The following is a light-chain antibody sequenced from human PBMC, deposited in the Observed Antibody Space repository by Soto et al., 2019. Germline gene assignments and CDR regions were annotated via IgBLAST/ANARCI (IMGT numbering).Light chain of an antibody. J-gene: IGKJ1*01. V-gene: IGKV3-20*01. CDR2: GAS. Sequence: EIVLTQSPGTLSLSPGERATLSCRASQTFTSGFLAWYQQKPAQAPRLLIYGASSRATGIPDRCSGSGSGTAFTLTISSLEPEEFAVYYCQQYDSSPRTFGQGTKVEIK. CDR1: QTFTSGF. CDR3: QQYDSSPRT.